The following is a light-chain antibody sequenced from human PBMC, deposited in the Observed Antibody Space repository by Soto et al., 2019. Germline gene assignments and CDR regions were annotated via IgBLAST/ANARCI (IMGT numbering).Light chain of an antibody. Sequence: DIQLTQSPSFLSASVGDRVTITCRASQGISDSLAWYHQKPGKAPRLLIYAATSLQSGVSSRFSGSGDGTEFTLTISSLQPDDFATYYCQQLKKFPLTFGQGTRLEI. CDR1: QGISDS. V-gene: IGKV1-9*01. CDR2: AAT. J-gene: IGKJ5*01. CDR3: QQLKKFPLT.